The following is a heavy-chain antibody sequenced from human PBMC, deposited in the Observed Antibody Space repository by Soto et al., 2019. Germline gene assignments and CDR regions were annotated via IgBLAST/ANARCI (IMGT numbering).Heavy chain of an antibody. CDR2: TRNKANSYTT. D-gene: IGHD2-21*01. J-gene: IGHJ3*02. V-gene: IGHV3-72*01. CDR3: VSASRRVLDAFEI. CDR1: GFIFSDHY. Sequence: EVLLVESGGGLVQPGGSLRLSCATSGFIFSDHYMDWVRQAPGKGLEWVGRTRNKANSYTTEYAASVKGRFTISRDGSKNSVYLKMKSLKTETTAVSYWVSASRRVLDAFEIWGQGTMFTVSS.